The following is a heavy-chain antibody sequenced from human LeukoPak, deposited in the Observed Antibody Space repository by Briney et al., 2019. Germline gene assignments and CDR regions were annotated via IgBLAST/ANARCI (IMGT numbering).Heavy chain of an antibody. CDR3: ASPRYGDFDGMDV. V-gene: IGHV3-74*01. CDR1: GFTFSSYW. Sequence: GGSLRLSCAASGFTFSSYWMHWVRQAPGKGLVWVSRINSDGSSTSYADSVKGRFTISRHSSKNLLYLQMSSLRPEDTAVYYCASPRYGDFDGMDVWGQGTTVTVSS. D-gene: IGHD4-17*01. J-gene: IGHJ6*02. CDR2: INSDGSST.